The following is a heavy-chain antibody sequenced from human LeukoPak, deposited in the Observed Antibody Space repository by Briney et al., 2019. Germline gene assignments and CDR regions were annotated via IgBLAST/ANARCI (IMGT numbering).Heavy chain of an antibody. J-gene: IGHJ4*02. D-gene: IGHD6-19*01. CDR2: INHSGST. CDR3: ARGLIKGIAVAGTG. Sequence: SETLSLTCAVYGASFSGYYWSWIRQPPGKGLVWNGEINHSGSTNYNPSLKSRVTISVDTSKNQFSLKLRSVTAADTAVYYCARGLIKGIAVAGTGWGQGTLVTVSS. CDR1: GASFSGYY. V-gene: IGHV4-34*01.